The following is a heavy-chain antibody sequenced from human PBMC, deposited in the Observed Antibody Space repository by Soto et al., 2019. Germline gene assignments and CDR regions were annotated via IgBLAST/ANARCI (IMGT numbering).Heavy chain of an antibody. J-gene: IGHJ4*02. CDR1: GFTFSSYG. Sequence: GGSLRLSCAASGFTFSSYGMHWVRQAPGKGLEWVAVISYDGSNKYYADSVKGRFTISRDNSKNTLYLQMNSLRAEDTAVYYCAKEYYYDSSGYYSSYFDYWGQGT. V-gene: IGHV3-30*18. D-gene: IGHD3-22*01. CDR2: ISYDGSNK. CDR3: AKEYYYDSSGYYSSYFDY.